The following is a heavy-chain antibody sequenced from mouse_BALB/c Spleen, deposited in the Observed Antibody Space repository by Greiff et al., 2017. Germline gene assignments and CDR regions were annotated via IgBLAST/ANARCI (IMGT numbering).Heavy chain of an antibody. CDR3: ARTGILTTVERYAMDY. V-gene: IGHV5-17*02. D-gene: IGHD1-1*01. CDR1: GFTFSSFG. Sequence: EVKLVESGGGLVQPGGSRKLSCAASGFTFSSFGMHWVRQAPEKGLEWVAYISSGSSTIYYADTVKGRFTISRDNPKNTLFLQMTSLRSEDTAMYYCARTGILTTVERYAMDYWGQGTSVTVSS. CDR2: ISSGSSTI. J-gene: IGHJ4*01.